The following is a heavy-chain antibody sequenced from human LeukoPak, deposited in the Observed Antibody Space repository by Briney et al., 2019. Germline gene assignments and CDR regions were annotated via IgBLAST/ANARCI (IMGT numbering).Heavy chain of an antibody. D-gene: IGHD5-24*01. CDR2: IIPILGIA. J-gene: IGHJ6*02. V-gene: IGHV1-69*04. CDR1: GGTFSSYA. Sequence: GASVKVSCKASGGTFSSYAISWVRQAPGQGLEWMGRIIPILGIANYAQKFQGRVTITADKSTSTAYMELSSLRSEDTAVYYCARETATIGSSYYYYYYGMDVWGQGTTVTVSS. CDR3: ARETATIGSSYYYYYYGMDV.